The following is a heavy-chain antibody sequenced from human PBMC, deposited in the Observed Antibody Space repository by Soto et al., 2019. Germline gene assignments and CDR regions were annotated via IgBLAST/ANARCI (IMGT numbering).Heavy chain of an antibody. CDR3: ARPRVTTGENWFDL. D-gene: IGHD4-4*01. J-gene: IGHJ5*02. CDR1: GYTFTIYA. CDR2: INAGNGNT. V-gene: IGHV1-3*01. Sequence: ASVKVSCKASGYTFTIYAIHWVRQAPGQGLEWMGWINAGNGNTKSSQKFQGRLTITSDTSADTAYMELSSLRSEDTAVYYCARPRVTTGENWFDLWGQGTLVTVSX.